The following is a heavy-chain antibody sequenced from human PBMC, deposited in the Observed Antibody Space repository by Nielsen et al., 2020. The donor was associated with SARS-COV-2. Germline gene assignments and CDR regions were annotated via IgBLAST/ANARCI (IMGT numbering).Heavy chain of an antibody. D-gene: IGHD2-8*01. V-gene: IGHV3-30-3*01. Sequence: GGSLRLSCAASGFTFSSYAMHWVRQAPGKGLEWVVIISYDGSNKYYADSVKGRFTISRDNSKNTLYLQMNSLRPEDTAVYYCARDLLIPPRGWFDSWGQGTLVTVSS. CDR2: ISYDGSNK. CDR3: ARDLLIPPRGWFDS. J-gene: IGHJ5*01. CDR1: GFTFSSYA.